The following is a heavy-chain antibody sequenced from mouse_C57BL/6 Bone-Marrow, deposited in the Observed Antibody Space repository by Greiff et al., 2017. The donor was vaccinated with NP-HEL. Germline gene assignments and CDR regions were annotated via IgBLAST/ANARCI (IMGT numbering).Heavy chain of an antibody. CDR1: GYAFTNYL. D-gene: IGHD1-1*01. Sequence: QVQLKESGAELVRPGTSVKVSCKASGYAFTNYLLEWVKQRPGQGLEWIGVINPGRGGTTYNEKFKGKATLTADKSSSTAYMQLISLTSEDSAVYFCARDYGSFFDYWGQGTTLTVSS. V-gene: IGHV1-54*01. CDR2: INPGRGGT. CDR3: ARDYGSFFDY. J-gene: IGHJ2*01.